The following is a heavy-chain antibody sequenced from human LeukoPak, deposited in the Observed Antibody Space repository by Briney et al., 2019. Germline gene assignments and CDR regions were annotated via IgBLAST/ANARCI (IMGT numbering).Heavy chain of an antibody. CDR3: ARMGWELSADWFDP. Sequence: SETLSLTCTVSGYSISSGYYWGWIRQPPGKGLEWIGSIYHSGSTYYNPSLKSRVTISVDTSKNQFSLKLSSVTAADTAVYYCARMGWELSADWFDPWGQGTLVIVSS. CDR2: IYHSGST. CDR1: GYSISSGYY. J-gene: IGHJ5*02. V-gene: IGHV4-38-2*02. D-gene: IGHD1-26*01.